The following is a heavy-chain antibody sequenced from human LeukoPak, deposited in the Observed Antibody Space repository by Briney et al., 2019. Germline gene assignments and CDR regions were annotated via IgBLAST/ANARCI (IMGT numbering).Heavy chain of an antibody. Sequence: GGSLRLSCAASGVTFSSYAMSWVRQAPGKGLEWGSAISGSGGSTYCADSVKGRFTISRDNSTNTLYLQMISLRAEDTAVYYCARGIAAAGDYWGQGTLVTVSS. V-gene: IGHV3-23*01. CDR3: ARGIAAAGDY. CDR2: ISGSGGST. J-gene: IGHJ4*02. D-gene: IGHD6-13*01. CDR1: GVTFSSYA.